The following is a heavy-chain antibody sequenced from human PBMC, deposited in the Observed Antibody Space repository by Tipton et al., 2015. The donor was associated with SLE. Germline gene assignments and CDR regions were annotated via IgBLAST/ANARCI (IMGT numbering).Heavy chain of an antibody. CDR2: IYHSGGT. CDR3: ARRVDFWSYWFFDI. D-gene: IGHD3-3*01. J-gene: IGHJ2*01. V-gene: IGHV4-38-2*02. CDR1: EYSISGGYY. Sequence: TLSLTCTVSEYSISGGYYWGWIRQPPGKGLEWIGNIYHSGGTYYNPSPKSRVTISVDKNEVSLKVRFVTAADTAVYYCARRVDFWSYWFFDIWGRGTPVSVSS.